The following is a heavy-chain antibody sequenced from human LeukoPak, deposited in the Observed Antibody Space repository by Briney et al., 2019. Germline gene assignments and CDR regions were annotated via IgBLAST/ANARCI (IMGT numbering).Heavy chain of an antibody. CDR2: INPSGGST. CDR1: GYTFTSYY. D-gene: IGHD2-21*02. Sequence: ASVKVSCKASGYTFTSYYMHWVRQAPGQGLEWMGIINPSGGSTSYAQKFQGRVTMTRDTSTSTVYMELSSLRSGDTAVYYCARGERWDCGGDCYEGFFDYWGQGTLVTVSS. CDR3: ARGERWDCGGDCYEGFFDY. V-gene: IGHV1-46*01. J-gene: IGHJ4*02.